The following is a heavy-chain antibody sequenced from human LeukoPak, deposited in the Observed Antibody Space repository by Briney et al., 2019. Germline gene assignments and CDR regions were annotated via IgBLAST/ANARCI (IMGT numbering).Heavy chain of an antibody. D-gene: IGHD5-18*01. CDR3: ARDHYSGYSYGYPLDV. V-gene: IGHV3-21*01. Sequence: GGSLRLSCAASGFTFSSYSMNWVRQAPGKGLEWVSSISSSSSYIYYADSVKGRFTISRDNAKNSLYLQMNSLRVEDTAVYYCARDHYSGYSYGYPLDVWGQGTTVTVSS. CDR2: ISSSSSYI. J-gene: IGHJ6*02. CDR1: GFTFSSYS.